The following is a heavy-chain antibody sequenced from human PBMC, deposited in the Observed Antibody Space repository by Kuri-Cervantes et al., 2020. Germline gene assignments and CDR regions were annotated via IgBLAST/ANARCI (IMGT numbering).Heavy chain of an antibody. D-gene: IGHD6-19*01. CDR3: ARSSDSSGNDAFDI. Sequence: ASVKNSYKASGYTFTSYGISWVRQPPGQGLEWRGWISAYNGDTTYAQKLKGGVTMTTDTSTSTSYMELSSRRSDDTAVYYCARSSDSSGNDAFDIWGQGTMVTVSS. J-gene: IGHJ3*02. V-gene: IGHV1-18*01. CDR2: ISAYNGDT. CDR1: GYTFTSYG.